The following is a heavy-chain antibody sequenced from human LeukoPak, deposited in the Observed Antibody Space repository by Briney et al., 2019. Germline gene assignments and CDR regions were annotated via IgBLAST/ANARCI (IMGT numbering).Heavy chain of an antibody. J-gene: IGHJ4*02. CDR3: ARDDRSASGIDY. CDR1: GFTFSSFG. D-gene: IGHD3-10*01. Sequence: GRSLRLSCEVSGFTFSSFGMHWVRQAPGEGLEWVAVIWYDGSNKYYADSVKGRFTISRDNSKNTLYLQMNSLRAEDTAVYYCARDDRSASGIDYWGQGTLVTVSS. CDR2: IWYDGSNK. V-gene: IGHV3-33*01.